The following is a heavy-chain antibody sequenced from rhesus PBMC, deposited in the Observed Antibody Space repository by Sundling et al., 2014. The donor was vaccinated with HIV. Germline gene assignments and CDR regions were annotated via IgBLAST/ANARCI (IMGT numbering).Heavy chain of an antibody. J-gene: IGHJ4*01. D-gene: IGHD1-26*01. CDR2: IGGSSGST. V-gene: IGHV4-127*01. Sequence: QVQLQESGPGLVKPSETLSLTCAVSGYSISSGYGWSWIRQPPGKGLEWIGYIGGSSGSTNYNPSLKSRVTISKDTSKNQFSLKLSSVTAADTAVYYCARDPFNWNYFDYWGQGVLVTVSS. CDR1: GYSISSGYG. CDR3: ARDPFNWNYFDY.